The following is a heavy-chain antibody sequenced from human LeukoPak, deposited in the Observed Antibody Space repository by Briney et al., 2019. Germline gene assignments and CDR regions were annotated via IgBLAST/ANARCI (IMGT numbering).Heavy chain of an antibody. D-gene: IGHD6-19*01. J-gene: IGHJ4*02. CDR3: ARSAKGSGWYYFDY. V-gene: IGHV2-70*01. CDR2: IDWDDDK. CDR1: GFSLSTSGMG. Sequence: ESGPTLVNPTQTLTLTCTFSGFSLSTSGMGVSWIRQPPVKALEGLALIDWDDDKYYSTSLKTRLTISKDTSKNQVVLTMTNMDPVDTATYYCARSAKGSGWYYFDYWGQGTLVTVSS.